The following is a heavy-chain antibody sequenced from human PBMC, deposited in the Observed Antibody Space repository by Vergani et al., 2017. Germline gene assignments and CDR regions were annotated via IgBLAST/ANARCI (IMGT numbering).Heavy chain of an antibody. CDR3: AGDWEGYCSSTSCQGAFDI. CDR2: IWHDGSNK. Sequence: QVQLVESGGGVVQPGRSLRLSCAASGFTFSSYGMHWVRQAPGKGLEWVAVIWHDGSNKYYADSVKGRFTISRDNSKNTLYLKMNSLRAEETAVYYCAGDWEGYCSSTSCQGAFDIWGQGTMVTVSS. CDR1: GFTFSSYG. D-gene: IGHD2-2*01. V-gene: IGHV3-33*08. J-gene: IGHJ3*02.